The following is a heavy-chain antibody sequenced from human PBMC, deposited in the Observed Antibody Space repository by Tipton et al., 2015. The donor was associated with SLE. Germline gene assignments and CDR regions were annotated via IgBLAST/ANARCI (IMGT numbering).Heavy chain of an antibody. V-gene: IGHV4-59*11. D-gene: IGHD6-19*01. CDR3: VRFKAVAGTIWFDP. CDR1: GGFISRPY. J-gene: IGHJ5*02. CDR2: IYYSGST. Sequence: TLSLTCTVSGGFISRPYWRWLRQPPGKGVAWIGYIYYSGSTNYNPSLKSRVHISVDTSKNQFSLNLSSVTAADTAVYYCVRFKAVAGTIWFDPRGQGTLVTVSS.